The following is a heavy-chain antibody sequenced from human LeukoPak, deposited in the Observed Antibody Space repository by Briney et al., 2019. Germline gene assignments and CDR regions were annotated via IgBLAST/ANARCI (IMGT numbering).Heavy chain of an antibody. CDR3: ARQGGSTFSDY. V-gene: IGHV4-39*01. CDR1: GGSISSSGFY. D-gene: IGHD6-13*01. CDR2: IYYSGST. Sequence: SETLTLTCAVSGGSISSSGFYWGWIGQPPGKGLEWIGSIYYSGSTYSNPALKSRVTISVNTSKKQFSLKLSSVTAEYTAVYYCARQGGSTFSDYWGQGTLVTVSS. J-gene: IGHJ4*02.